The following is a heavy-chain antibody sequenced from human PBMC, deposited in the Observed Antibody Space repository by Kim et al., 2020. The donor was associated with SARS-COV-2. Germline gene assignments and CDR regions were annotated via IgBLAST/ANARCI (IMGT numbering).Heavy chain of an antibody. J-gene: IGHJ4*02. CDR1: GFTFSSYG. CDR3: ARIGGSCYRFDDCYLDY. V-gene: IGHV3-33*01. Sequence: GGSLRLSCAASGFTFSSYGMHWVRQAPGKGLEWVAVIWYDGSNKYYADSVKGRFTISRDNSKNTLYLQMNSLRAEDTAVYYCARIGGSCYRFDDCYLDYWGQGTLVTVSS. D-gene: IGHD2-15*01. CDR2: IWYDGSNK.